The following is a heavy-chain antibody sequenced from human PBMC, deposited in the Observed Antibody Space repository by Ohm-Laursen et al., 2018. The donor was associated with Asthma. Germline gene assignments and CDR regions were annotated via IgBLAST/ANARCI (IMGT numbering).Heavy chain of an antibody. Sequence: SVKVSCKSSGGTFSSYAITWVRQAPGQGLEWMGGIIPISGTANYAQKFQGRVTITADESTSTAYMELSSLRSEDTAVYYCARKFSSGWLFDFWGQGTLVTVSS. CDR2: IIPISGTA. V-gene: IGHV1-69*13. D-gene: IGHD6-19*01. CDR1: GGTFSSYA. J-gene: IGHJ4*02. CDR3: ARKFSSGWLFDF.